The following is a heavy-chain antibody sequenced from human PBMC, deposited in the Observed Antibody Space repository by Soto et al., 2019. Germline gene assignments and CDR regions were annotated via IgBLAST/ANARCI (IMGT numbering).Heavy chain of an antibody. Sequence: QVQLVESGGGVVQPGRSLRLSCAASGFTFSSYGMHWVRQAPGKGLEWVAVISYDGSNKYYADSVKGRFTISRDNSKNTLYLQMNSLRAEDTAVYYCAKDRMSSGWYNDYWGQGTLVTDSS. J-gene: IGHJ4*02. CDR2: ISYDGSNK. CDR1: GFTFSSYG. CDR3: AKDRMSSGWYNDY. V-gene: IGHV3-30*18. D-gene: IGHD6-19*01.